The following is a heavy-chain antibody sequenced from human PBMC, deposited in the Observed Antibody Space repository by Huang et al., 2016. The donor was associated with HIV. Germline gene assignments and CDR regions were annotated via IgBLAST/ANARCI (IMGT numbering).Heavy chain of an antibody. V-gene: IGHV1-2*02. J-gene: IGHJ4*02. CDR3: TRDGVAPDEEFDY. Sequence: QVQLVQSGAEVKKPGASVKVSCKPSGYTFADYFIHWVRQAPGQGLEGMAGLNTKNGATKYAQKFLGRVTVTGDTSINTAYMEFSGLTSDDTANYYCTRDGVAPDEEFDYWGQGTLIIVSS. CDR1: GYTFADYF. CDR2: LNTKNGAT. D-gene: IGHD5-12*01.